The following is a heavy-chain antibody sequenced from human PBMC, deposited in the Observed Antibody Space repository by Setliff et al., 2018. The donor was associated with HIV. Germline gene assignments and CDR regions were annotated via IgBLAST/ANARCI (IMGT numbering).Heavy chain of an antibody. D-gene: IGHD3-22*01. CDR1: GFNFRNYN. CDR3: ATDDYFDISGPRGGPDNLDF. CDR2: ITRGSGYI. Sequence: GGSLRLSCAASGFNFRNYNMNWVRQAPGKGLEWVSCITRGSGYIYYADSVKGRFTISRDSAKNSLYLQMNSLRAEDTAVYYCATDDYFDISGPRGGPDNLDFWGQGTLVTVSS. V-gene: IGHV3-21*01. J-gene: IGHJ4*02.